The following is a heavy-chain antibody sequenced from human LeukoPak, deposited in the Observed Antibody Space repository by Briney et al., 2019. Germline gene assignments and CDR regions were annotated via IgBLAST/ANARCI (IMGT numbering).Heavy chain of an antibody. V-gene: IGHV1-2*02. Sequence: ASVKVSCKASGYTFTGYYIHWVRQAPRQGLEWMGWINPNSGGTKYAQKFQGRVTMTRDTSISTAYMELSRLRSDDTAVYYCARDHNWAFDYWGQGTLVTVSS. CDR1: GYTFTGYY. CDR3: ARDHNWAFDY. CDR2: INPNSGGT. J-gene: IGHJ4*02. D-gene: IGHD1-20*01.